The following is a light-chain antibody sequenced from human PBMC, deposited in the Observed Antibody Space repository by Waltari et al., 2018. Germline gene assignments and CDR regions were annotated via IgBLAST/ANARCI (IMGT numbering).Light chain of an antibody. CDR1: SSDVGGYNY. J-gene: IGLJ2*01. CDR3: SSYTTSSTVV. Sequence: QSALTQPASVPGSPGQSVTISCTGTSSDVGGYNYVSWYQQQTASAPTLMICDVSNRTSGCSMRFSGSMSGNTASLTISGLQAEDEADYYCSSYTTSSTVVFGGGTKLTGL. CDR2: DVS. V-gene: IGLV2-14*03.